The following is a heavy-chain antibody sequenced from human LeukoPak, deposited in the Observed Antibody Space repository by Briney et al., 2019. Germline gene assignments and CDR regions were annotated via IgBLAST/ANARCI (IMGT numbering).Heavy chain of an antibody. CDR1: GGSISSYY. CDR2: IYYSGST. V-gene: IGHV4-59*08. CDR3: ARHSKPKYSGSYGDAFDI. D-gene: IGHD1-26*01. Sequence: PSETLSLTCTVSGGSISSYYWSWIRQPPGKGLEWIGYIYYSGSTNYNPSLKSRVTISVDTSKNQFSLKLSSVTAADTAVYYCARHSKPKYSGSYGDAFDIWGQGTMVTVSS. J-gene: IGHJ3*02.